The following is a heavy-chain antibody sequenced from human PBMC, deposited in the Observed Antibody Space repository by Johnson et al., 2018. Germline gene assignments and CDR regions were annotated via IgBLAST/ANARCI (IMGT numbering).Heavy chain of an antibody. V-gene: IGHV3-21*01. D-gene: IGHD3-3*01. CDR1: GFTFSSYY. J-gene: IGHJ3*02. CDR2: ISGSSSYI. CDR3: ATGYYFATDSLDI. Sequence: VQLVQSGGGLVKPGGSLRLSCAASGFTFSSYYMNWVRQAPGKGLEWVSSISGSSSYIYYADSVKGRFTISRDNAKTSLYRQMNSLRAEAAAVYYCATGYYFATDSLDIWGQGTMVTGSS.